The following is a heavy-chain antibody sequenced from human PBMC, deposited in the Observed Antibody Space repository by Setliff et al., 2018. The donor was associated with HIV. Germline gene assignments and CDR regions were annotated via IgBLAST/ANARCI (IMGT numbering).Heavy chain of an antibody. CDR2: ISSSGSTI. J-gene: IGHJ5*02. D-gene: IGHD3-22*01. CDR1: GFTFSSYE. Sequence: GGSLRLSCAASGFTFSSYEMNWVRQAPGKGLEWVSYISSSGSTIYYADSVKGRFTISRDNAKNSLYLQMNSPRAEDTAVYYCARVSITMIVVPWGQGTLVTVSS. CDR3: ARVSITMIVVP. V-gene: IGHV3-48*03.